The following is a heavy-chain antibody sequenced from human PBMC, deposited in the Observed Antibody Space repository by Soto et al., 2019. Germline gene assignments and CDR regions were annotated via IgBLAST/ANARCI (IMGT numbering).Heavy chain of an antibody. CDR1: GXTFSTYG. V-gene: IGHV3-7*01. J-gene: IGHJ5*02. CDR2: IKQDGNEK. Sequence: GSLRLSCAASGXTFSTYGMSWVRQAPGRGLEWVANIKQDGNEKYFVDSVKGRFTISRDNAKNSLYMQMNSLRDDDTAVYYCARGRGWFDPWGQGTLGPVSS. CDR3: ARGRGWFDP.